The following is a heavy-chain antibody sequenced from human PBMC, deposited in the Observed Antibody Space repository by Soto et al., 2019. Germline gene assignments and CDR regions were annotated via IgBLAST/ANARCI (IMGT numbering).Heavy chain of an antibody. J-gene: IGHJ6*02. CDR3: ARTSLTIFGPSYYYYGMDV. CDR2: ISYSGST. Sequence: SETLSLTNTVSDGSIRNGEYYWTRIHKPPGKGLEWIGYISYSGSTHYSPSLKSRVSITVDTSKNQFSLNLASVSAEDTAVYYCARTSLTIFGPSYYYYGMDVWGQGTTVTVSS. CDR1: DGSIRNGEYY. V-gene: IGHV4-30-4*01. D-gene: IGHD3-3*01.